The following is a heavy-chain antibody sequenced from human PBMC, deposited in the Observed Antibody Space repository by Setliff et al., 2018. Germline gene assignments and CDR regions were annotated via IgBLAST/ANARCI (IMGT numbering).Heavy chain of an antibody. CDR1: GVSISSFY. CDR3: ARGAYGFDV. J-gene: IGHJ3*01. Sequence: SETLSLTCTVSGVSISSFYWSWIRQPAGRGLEWIGRIYTTGRTNYNPSLKSRVTISLDMSKNQFSLKLSSVTAADTAAYYCARGAYGFDVWGQGTMVTVSS. CDR2: IYTTGRT. V-gene: IGHV4-4*07.